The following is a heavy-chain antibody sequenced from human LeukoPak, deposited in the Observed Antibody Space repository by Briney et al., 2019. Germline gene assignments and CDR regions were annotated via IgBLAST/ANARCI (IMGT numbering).Heavy chain of an antibody. J-gene: IGHJ3*02. CDR3: ARMNWGDAFDI. V-gene: IGHV3-30-3*01. D-gene: IGHD7-27*01. Sequence: RTGGSLRLSCAASGFTFSSYAMHWVRQAPGKGLEWVAVISYDGSNKYYADSVKGRFTISRDNSKNTLYLQMNSLRAEDTAVYYCARMNWGDAFDIWGQGTMVTVSS. CDR1: GFTFSSYA. CDR2: ISYDGSNK.